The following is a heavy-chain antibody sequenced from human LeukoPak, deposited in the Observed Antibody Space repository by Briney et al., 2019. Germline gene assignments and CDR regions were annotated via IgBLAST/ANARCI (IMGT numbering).Heavy chain of an antibody. CDR2: INHSGST. V-gene: IGHV4-34*01. Sequence: TSETLSLTCAVYGGSFSGYYWSWIRQPPGKGLEWIGEINHSGSTNYNPSLKSRVTISVDTSKNQFSLKLSSVTAADTAVYYCARGRRITMIVVVKKENYFDYWRQGTLVTVSS. CDR3: ARGRRITMIVVVKKENYFDY. J-gene: IGHJ4*02. CDR1: GGSFSGYY. D-gene: IGHD3-22*01.